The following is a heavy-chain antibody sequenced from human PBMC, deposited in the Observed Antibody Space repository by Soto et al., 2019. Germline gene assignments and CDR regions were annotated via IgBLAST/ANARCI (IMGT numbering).Heavy chain of an antibody. CDR1: GGSISSGGYS. D-gene: IGHD6-19*01. CDR2: IYHSGST. J-gene: IGHJ4*02. CDR3: ASAGGLGAVAAYY. V-gene: IGHV4-30-2*01. Sequence: PSETLSLTCAVSGGSISSGGYSWSWIRQPPGKGLEWIGYIYHSGSTYYNPSLKSRVTISVDRSKNQFSLKLSSVTAADTAVYYCASAGGLGAVAAYYWGQGTLVTVSS.